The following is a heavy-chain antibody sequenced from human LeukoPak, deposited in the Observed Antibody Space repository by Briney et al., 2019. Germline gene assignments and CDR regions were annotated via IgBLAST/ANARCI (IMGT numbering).Heavy chain of an antibody. D-gene: IGHD6-19*01. CDR3: AVYSSGWYDAFDI. CDR1: GYTFTGYY. V-gene: IGHV1-2*02. J-gene: IGHJ3*02. Sequence: GASVKVSCKASGYTFTGYYMHWVRQAPGQGLEWMGWINPNSGGTNYAQKFQGRVTMTRDTSISTAYMELSRLRSDDTAVYYCAVYSSGWYDAFDIWGQGTMVTVSS. CDR2: INPNSGGT.